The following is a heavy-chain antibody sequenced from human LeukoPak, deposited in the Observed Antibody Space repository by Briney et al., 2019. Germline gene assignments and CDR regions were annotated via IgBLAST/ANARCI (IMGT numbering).Heavy chain of an antibody. V-gene: IGHV3-7*01. CDR1: GFSVRTNY. J-gene: IGHJ4*02. Sequence: GGSLRLSCAASGFSVRTNYMNWVRQAPGKGPEWVANINLGGSAKLYVDSVKGRCTISRDNAKNSLYLQMNSLRVEDTAVYYCAAWGLHNYWGQGTLVTVSS. CDR2: INLGGSAK. D-gene: IGHD7-27*01. CDR3: AAWGLHNY.